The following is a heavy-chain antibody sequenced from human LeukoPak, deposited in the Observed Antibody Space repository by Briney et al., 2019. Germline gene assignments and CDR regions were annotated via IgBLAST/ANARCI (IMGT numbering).Heavy chain of an antibody. D-gene: IGHD1-1*01. V-gene: IGHV1-2*06. Sequence: ASVKVSCKASGYAFSGYYMHWVRQAPGQGLEWMGRINPNSGGTNYSQKFQGRVTMTRDTSISTTYMELRRVRFDDTAVDYCARGLENFDYWGQGTLVSVSS. CDR3: ARGLENFDY. CDR1: GYAFSGYY. J-gene: IGHJ4*02. CDR2: INPNSGGT.